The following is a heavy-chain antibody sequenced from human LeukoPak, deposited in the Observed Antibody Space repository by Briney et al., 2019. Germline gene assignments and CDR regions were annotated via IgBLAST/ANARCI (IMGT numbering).Heavy chain of an antibody. CDR2: IVVGSGHT. CDR3: AAVPLGDAFDM. J-gene: IGHJ3*02. V-gene: IGHV1-58*01. Sequence: SVKVSCKASGFTFTSSAVQWVRQARGQRLEWIGWIVVGSGHTNYAQKFQERVTITRDMSTSTAYMELSSLRSEDTAVYYCAAVPLGDAFDMWGQGTMVTVSS. CDR1: GFTFTSSA.